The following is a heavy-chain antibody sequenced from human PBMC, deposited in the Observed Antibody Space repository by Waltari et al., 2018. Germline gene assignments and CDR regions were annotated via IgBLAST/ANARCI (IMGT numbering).Heavy chain of an antibody. CDR2: SSSSSSTI. J-gene: IGHJ4*02. CDR3: AAIPSFVVPAATREY. Sequence: EVQLVESGGGLVQPGGSLRLSCAASGFTFSSYSMNWVRQAPGKGLEWVSYSSSSSSTIYYADSVKGRVTISRDNAKNSLYLQMNSLRAEDTAVYYCAAIPSFVVPAATREYWGQGTLVTVSS. V-gene: IGHV3-48*04. CDR1: GFTFSSYS. D-gene: IGHD2-2*01.